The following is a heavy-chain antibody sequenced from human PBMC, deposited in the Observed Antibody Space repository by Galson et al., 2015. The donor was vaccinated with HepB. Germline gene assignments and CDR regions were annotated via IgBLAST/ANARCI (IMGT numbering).Heavy chain of an antibody. J-gene: IGHJ4*02. CDR3: ARQAYAPFFKD. D-gene: IGHD4-17*01. CDR2: ISDSGDIT. CDR1: GFTFSSYA. Sequence: SLRLSCAASGFTFSSYAMSWVRQAPGKGLEWVSTISDSGDITFYADSVKGRFTISRDNSKNALSLQMNSLRAEDTAVYYCARQAYAPFFKDWGQGTLVTVSS. V-gene: IGHV3-23*01.